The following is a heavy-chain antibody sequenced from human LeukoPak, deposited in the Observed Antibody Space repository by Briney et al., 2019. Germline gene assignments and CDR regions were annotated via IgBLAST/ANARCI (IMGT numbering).Heavy chain of an antibody. CDR2: IYYSGST. CDR1: GGSISSYY. CDR3: ARDFPGTTAGYYYYGMDV. V-gene: IGHV4-59*01. J-gene: IGHJ6*02. D-gene: IGHD1-1*01. Sequence: PSETLSLTCAVSGGSISSYYWSWIRQPPGKGLEWIGYIYYSGSTNYNPSLKSRVTISVDTSKNQFSLKLSSVTAADTAVYYCARDFPGTTAGYYYYGMDVWSQGTTVTVSS.